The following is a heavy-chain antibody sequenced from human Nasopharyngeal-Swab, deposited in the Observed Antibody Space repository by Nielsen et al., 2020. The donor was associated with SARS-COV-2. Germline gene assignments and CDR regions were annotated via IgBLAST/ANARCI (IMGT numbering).Heavy chain of an antibody. V-gene: IGHV4-34*01. D-gene: IGHD2-2*01. CDR3: ARGCSSTSCPYDY. Sequence: ETLSLTCAVYGGSFSGYYWSWTRQPPGKGLEWIGEINHSGSTNYNPSLKSRVTISVDTSKNQFSLKLSSVTAADTAVYYCARGCSSTSCPYDYWGQGTLVTVSS. CDR2: INHSGST. J-gene: IGHJ4*02. CDR1: GGSFSGYY.